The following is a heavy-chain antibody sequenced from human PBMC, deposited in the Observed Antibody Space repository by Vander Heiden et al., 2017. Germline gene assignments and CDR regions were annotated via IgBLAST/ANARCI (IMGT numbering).Heavy chain of an antibody. CDR1: GFTFSSFA. D-gene: IGHD3-22*01. CDR3: VKDPFAYYYDSSGYHDY. Sequence: EVQLVESGGGLVQPGGSLSLSCSASGFTFSSFAMHWVRQAPGKGLEYVSAISSNGGSTYYADSVKGRFTISRDNSKNTLYLQMSSLRAEDTAVYYCVKDPFAYYYDSSGYHDYWGQGTLVTVSS. J-gene: IGHJ4*02. V-gene: IGHV3-64D*06. CDR2: ISSNGGST.